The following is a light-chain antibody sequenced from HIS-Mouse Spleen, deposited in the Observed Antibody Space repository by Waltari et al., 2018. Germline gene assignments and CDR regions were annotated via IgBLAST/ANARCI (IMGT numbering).Light chain of an antibody. J-gene: IGKJ1*01. CDR1: QSISSW. Sequence: DIQMTQSPPTLSASVGDRVTITCRASQSISSWLAWYQQKPGKAPKLLIYKASSLESGVPSRFSGSGSGTEFTLTISSLQPDDFATYYCQQYNSYSPFGQGTKVEIK. V-gene: IGKV1-5*03. CDR2: KAS. CDR3: QQYNSYSP.